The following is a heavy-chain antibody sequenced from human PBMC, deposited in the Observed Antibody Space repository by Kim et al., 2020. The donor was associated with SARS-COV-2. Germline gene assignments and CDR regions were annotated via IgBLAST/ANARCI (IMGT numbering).Heavy chain of an antibody. D-gene: IGHD3-10*01. CDR1: GGSFSGYY. Sequence: SETLSLTCAVYGGSFSGYYWSWIRQPPGKGLEWIGEINHSGSTNYNPSLKTRVTISVDTSKNQFSLKLSSVTAADTAVYYCARGGGGSGSYYSARRGHYYGMDVWGQGTTVTVSS. CDR3: ARGGGGSGSYYSARRGHYYGMDV. V-gene: IGHV4-34*01. J-gene: IGHJ6*02. CDR2: INHSGST.